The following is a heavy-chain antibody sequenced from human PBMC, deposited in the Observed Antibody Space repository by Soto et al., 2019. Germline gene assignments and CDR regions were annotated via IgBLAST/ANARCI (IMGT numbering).Heavy chain of an antibody. CDR3: VKVRDQLPKYYFDY. Sequence: PGGSLRLSCAASGFTLSSYGMHWVRQAPGKGLEYVSAISSNGGSTYYADSVKGRFTISRDNSKNTLYLQMSSLRAEDTAVYYCVKVRDQLPKYYFDYWGQGTLVTVSS. D-gene: IGHD2-2*01. CDR2: ISSNGGST. V-gene: IGHV3-64D*06. J-gene: IGHJ4*02. CDR1: GFTLSSYG.